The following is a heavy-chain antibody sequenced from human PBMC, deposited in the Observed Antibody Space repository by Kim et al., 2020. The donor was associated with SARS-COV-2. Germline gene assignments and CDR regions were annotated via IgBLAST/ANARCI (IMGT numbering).Heavy chain of an antibody. CDR2: FDPEDGET. J-gene: IGHJ4*02. Sequence: ASVKVSCKVSGYTLTELSMHWVRQAPGKGLEWMGGFDPEDGETIYAQKFQGRVTMTEDTSTDTAYMELSSLRSEDTAVYYCATPDILTGYYEVYFDYWGQGTLVTVSS. D-gene: IGHD3-9*01. CDR1: GYTLTELS. CDR3: ATPDILTGYYEVYFDY. V-gene: IGHV1-24*01.